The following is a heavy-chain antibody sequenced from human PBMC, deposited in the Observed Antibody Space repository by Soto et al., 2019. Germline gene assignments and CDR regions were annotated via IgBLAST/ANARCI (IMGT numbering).Heavy chain of an antibody. CDR3: ARGTDTWFFAL. CDR1: GASIYNGGYF. J-gene: IGHJ2*01. D-gene: IGHD3-9*01. CDR2: IHNSGSP. V-gene: IGHV4-30-4*01. Sequence: SETLSLTCSVSGASIYNGGYFWSWIRQSPGKGLEWIGHIHNSGSPYNNPSLKSRVTISADTSMNQFPLKLTSVTAADTAVYYCARGTDTWFFALSGRGTLVTVSS.